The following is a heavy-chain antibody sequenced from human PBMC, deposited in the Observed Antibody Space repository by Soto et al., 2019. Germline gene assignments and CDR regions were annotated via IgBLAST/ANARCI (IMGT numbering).Heavy chain of an antibody. J-gene: IGHJ4*02. D-gene: IGHD3-3*01. Sequence: EVQLVESGGGLVQPGGSLRLSCAASGFTFNDYWMSWVRQAPGKGLEWVANMNQDGSGKSYVDSVKGRFTISRDNAKNSLYLHMNSLRAEYTAVYYCAKGGSPYEECAYWGQGTLVTVSS. CDR2: MNQDGSGK. V-gene: IGHV3-7*05. CDR1: GFTFNDYW. CDR3: AKGGSPYEECAY.